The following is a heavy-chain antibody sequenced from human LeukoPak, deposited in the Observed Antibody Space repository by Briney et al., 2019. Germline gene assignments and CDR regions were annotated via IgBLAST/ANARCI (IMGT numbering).Heavy chain of an antibody. Sequence: ASVKVSCKASGYTFTSSDINWVRQATGQGLEWMGWMNPNSGNTGYAQKFQGRVTMTRNTSISTAYMELSSLRSEDTAVYYCARGRAARPRRHGSNWFDPWGQGTLVTVSS. CDR2: MNPNSGNT. D-gene: IGHD6-6*01. V-gene: IGHV1-8*01. J-gene: IGHJ5*02. CDR3: ARGRAARPRRHGSNWFDP. CDR1: GYTFTSSD.